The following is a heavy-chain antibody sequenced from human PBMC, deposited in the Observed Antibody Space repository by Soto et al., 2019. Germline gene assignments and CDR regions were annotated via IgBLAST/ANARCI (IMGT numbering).Heavy chain of an antibody. D-gene: IGHD6-6*01. J-gene: IGHJ3*02. Sequence: PGESLKISCKGSGYSFTSYWIGWVRQMPGKGLEWMGIIYPGDSDTRYSPSFQGQVTISADKSISTAYLQWSSLKASDTAMYYCARRMGSSLGAGANDAFDIWGQGTMVTVSS. CDR3: ARRMGSSLGAGANDAFDI. CDR1: GYSFTSYW. CDR2: IYPGDSDT. V-gene: IGHV5-51*01.